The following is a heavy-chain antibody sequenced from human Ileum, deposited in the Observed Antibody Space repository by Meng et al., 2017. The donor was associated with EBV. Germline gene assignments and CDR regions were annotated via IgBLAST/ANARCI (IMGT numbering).Heavy chain of an antibody. CDR1: CGSVSSGGNY. CDR3: ARDGSSSGSD. Sequence: VQLQAAGAGLGEPSEALSLTFRVSCGSVSSGGNYWGWLRQPPGKGREWFSYIYSSRSTNYNPSLKSRVTISVDTSNIQFTLKLSSVTAAATAVYYCARDGSSSGSDWGQGTLVTVSS. CDR2: IYSSRST. D-gene: IGHD6-19*01. V-gene: IGHV4-61*08. J-gene: IGHJ4*02.